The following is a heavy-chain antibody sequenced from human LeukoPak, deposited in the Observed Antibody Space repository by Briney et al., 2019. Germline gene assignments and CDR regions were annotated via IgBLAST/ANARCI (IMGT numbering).Heavy chain of an antibody. V-gene: IGHV1-2*02. D-gene: IGHD6-13*01. CDR3: ARWGASSWYSRPYYFDY. CDR1: GYTFTGYY. Sequence: ASVKVSCKASGYTFTGYYMHWVRQAPGQGPEWMGWINPNSGGTNYAQKFQGRVTMTRDTSISTAYMELSRLRSDDTAVYYCARWGASSWYSRPYYFDYWGQGTLVTVSS. J-gene: IGHJ4*02. CDR2: INPNSGGT.